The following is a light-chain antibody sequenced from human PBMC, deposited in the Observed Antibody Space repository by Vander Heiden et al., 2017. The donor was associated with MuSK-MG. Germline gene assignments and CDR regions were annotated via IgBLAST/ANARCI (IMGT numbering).Light chain of an antibody. CDR1: QSISAW. Sequence: DIQMTQSPSTLSASVGDRVTITCRASQSISAWLAWYQQKPGKAPKFLIYDASVLKSGAPSRFSGSASGTEFTLTISSLQPDDFGSYYCQQYNNHPLTFGQGTRLEIK. CDR3: QQYNNHPLT. J-gene: IGKJ5*01. CDR2: DAS. V-gene: IGKV1-5*01.